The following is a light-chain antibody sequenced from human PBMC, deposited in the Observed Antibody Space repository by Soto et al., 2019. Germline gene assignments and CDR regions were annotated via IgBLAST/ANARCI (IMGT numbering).Light chain of an antibody. CDR2: ENN. CDR3: GKWDSTLSAGGDV. CDR1: SSNIGNHY. J-gene: IGLJ1*01. Sequence: QSVLTQPPSVSAAPEQKVTISCSGSSSNIGNHYVSWYQKLPGTGPKLLIYENNKRPSGIPDRFSGSKSGTSATLDITGLQTGDEADYYCGKWDSTLSAGGDVFGTGTKVTVL. V-gene: IGLV1-51*02.